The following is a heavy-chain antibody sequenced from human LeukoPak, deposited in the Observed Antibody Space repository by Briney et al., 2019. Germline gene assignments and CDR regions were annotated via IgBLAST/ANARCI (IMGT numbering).Heavy chain of an antibody. Sequence: PSQTLSLTCTVSGGSISSGGYYWSWIRQHPGKGLEWIGYIYYSGSTYYNPSLKSRVTISVDTSKNQFSLKLSSVTAADTAVYYCASLYCSSTSCYGGNWFDPWGQGTLVTVSS. CDR1: GGSISSGGYY. J-gene: IGHJ5*02. CDR3: ASLYCSSTSCYGGNWFDP. D-gene: IGHD2-2*01. V-gene: IGHV4-31*03. CDR2: IYYSGST.